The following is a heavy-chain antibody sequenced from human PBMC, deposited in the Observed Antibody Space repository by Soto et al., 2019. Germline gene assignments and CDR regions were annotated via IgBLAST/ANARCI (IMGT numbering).Heavy chain of an antibody. V-gene: IGHV4-30-2*01. Sequence: SETLSLICAVSGGSISRGGYSWSWIRQPPGKGLEWIGYIYHSGSTYYNPSLKSRVTISVDRSKNQFSLKLSSETAADTAVYYCARVPDYWGQGTLVTVSS. CDR1: GGSISRGGYS. CDR2: IYHSGST. CDR3: ARVPDY. J-gene: IGHJ4*02.